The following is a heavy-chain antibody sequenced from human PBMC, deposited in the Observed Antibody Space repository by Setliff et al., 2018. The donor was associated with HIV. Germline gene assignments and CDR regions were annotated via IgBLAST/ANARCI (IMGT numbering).Heavy chain of an antibody. V-gene: IGHV1-2*06. Sequence: ASVKVSCKASGYTFADFYIHWMRQAPGQGLEWLGRIDPKSGVANYLKKFQGRVIMTRDTSTNTAYMELIRPRFDDTAVYFCARAHFLVAMTRNWFDPWGQGTLVTVSS. CDR2: IDPKSGVA. CDR3: ARAHFLVAMTRNWFDP. D-gene: IGHD5-12*01. CDR1: GYTFADFY. J-gene: IGHJ5*02.